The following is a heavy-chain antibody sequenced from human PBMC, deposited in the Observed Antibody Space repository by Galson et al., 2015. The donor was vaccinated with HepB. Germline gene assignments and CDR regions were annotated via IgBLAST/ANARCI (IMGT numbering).Heavy chain of an antibody. V-gene: IGHV1-3*01. J-gene: IGHJ5*02. CDR3: ARVRALITMVRGVIPHWFDP. Sequence: SVKVSCKASGYTFTGYYMHWVRQAPGQGLEWMGWISAYNGNTKYSQKFQGRVTITRDTSASTAYMELSSLRSEDTAVYYCARVRALITMVRGVIPHWFDPWGQGTLVTVSS. CDR2: ISAYNGNT. CDR1: GYTFTGYY. D-gene: IGHD3-10*01.